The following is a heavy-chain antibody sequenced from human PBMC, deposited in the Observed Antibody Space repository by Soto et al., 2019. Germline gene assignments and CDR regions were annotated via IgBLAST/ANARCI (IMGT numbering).Heavy chain of an antibody. D-gene: IGHD3-16*02. CDR3: AKFAIRLGELSSIDY. Sequence: GGSLRLSCAASGFTFSSYAMSWVRQAPGKGLEWVSAISGSGGSTYYADSVKGRFTISRDNSKNTLYLQMNSLRAEDTAVFYCAKFAIRLGELSSIDYWGQGTLVTVSS. V-gene: IGHV3-23*01. CDR1: GFTFSSYA. J-gene: IGHJ4*02. CDR2: ISGSGGST.